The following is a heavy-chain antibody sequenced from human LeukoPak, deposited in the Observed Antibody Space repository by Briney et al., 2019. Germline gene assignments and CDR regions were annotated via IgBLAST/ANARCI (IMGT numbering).Heavy chain of an antibody. D-gene: IGHD3-10*01. J-gene: IGHJ6*02. CDR3: ARDPYYYGSGSYYNPDYYYYGMDV. CDR1: GYTFTSYG. V-gene: IGHV1-18*01. Sequence: ASVKVSCKASGYTFTSYGISWVRQAPGQGLEWMGWISAYNGNTNYAQKLQGRVTMTTDTSTSTAYMVLRSLRSDDTAVYYCARDPYYYGSGSYYNPDYYYYGMDVWGQGTTVTVSS. CDR2: ISAYNGNT.